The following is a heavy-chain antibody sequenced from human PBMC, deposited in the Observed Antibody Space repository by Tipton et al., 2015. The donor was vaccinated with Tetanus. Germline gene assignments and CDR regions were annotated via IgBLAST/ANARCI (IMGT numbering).Heavy chain of an antibody. CDR2: MNPYTANT. J-gene: IGHJ4*02. V-gene: IGHV1-8*01. D-gene: IGHD1-26*01. Sequence: QSGAEVKKPGASVKVSCKTSGYSFSTNGIDWVRQAAGQGLEWMGWMNPYTANTGYAPQFQGRVTMTRNTSISTAYMELKSLRSEYTAVYYGVRAHSGTYYNEHWGQGTLVIFSS. CDR1: GYSFSTNG. CDR3: VRAHSGTYYNEH.